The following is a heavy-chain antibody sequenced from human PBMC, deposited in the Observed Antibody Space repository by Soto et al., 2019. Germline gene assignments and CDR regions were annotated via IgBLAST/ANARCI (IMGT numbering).Heavy chain of an antibody. CDR1: GGSISYEYYH. J-gene: IGHJ4*02. Sequence: SETLSLTCTVSGGSISYEYYHWTWIRQSPGKGLECVGYIHYSGSIIYNPSFKSRVTISVDTSKNQFSLQLSSVTAADTAVYYCARQQQASFGFVYDSWGQGTMVTVSS. CDR3: ARQQQASFGFVYDS. D-gene: IGHD3-3*01. V-gene: IGHV4-30-4*08. CDR2: IHYSGSI.